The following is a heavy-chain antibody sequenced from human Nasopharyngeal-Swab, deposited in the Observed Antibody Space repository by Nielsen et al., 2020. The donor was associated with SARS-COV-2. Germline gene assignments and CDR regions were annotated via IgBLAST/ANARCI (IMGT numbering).Heavy chain of an antibody. CDR1: RYTFTSYD. D-gene: IGHD2-15*01. Sequence: ASVKVSCKASRYTFTSYDINWVRQATGQGLEWMGWVNPNSGNTGYAQKFQGRVTMTRNTSISTAYMELSSLRSEDTAVYYCARCSGGSCRFDYWGQGTLVTVSS. CDR2: VNPNSGNT. J-gene: IGHJ4*02. CDR3: ARCSGGSCRFDY. V-gene: IGHV1-8*01.